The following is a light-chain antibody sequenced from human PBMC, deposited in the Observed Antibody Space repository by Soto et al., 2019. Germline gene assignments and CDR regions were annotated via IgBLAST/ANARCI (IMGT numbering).Light chain of an antibody. J-gene: IGKJ4*01. CDR2: DAS. Sequence: EVVLTQSPGTLSLSPGERATLSCRASQTINNNYLAWYQQTPGQAPRLLISDASNRATGIPDRFTGSASGTDFPLTISRQEPEDLAVYYCQQYTTSLHTFGRGTKVEIK. CDR3: QQYTTSLHT. V-gene: IGKV3-20*01. CDR1: QTINNNY.